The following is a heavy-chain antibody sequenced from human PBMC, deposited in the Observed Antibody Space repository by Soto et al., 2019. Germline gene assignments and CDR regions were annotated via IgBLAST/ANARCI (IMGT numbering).Heavy chain of an antibody. D-gene: IGHD5-12*01. J-gene: IGHJ4*02. Sequence: ASVKVSCKASGYTFTSYGISWVRQAPGQGLEWLGWISAYNGNTNYAQKLQGRVTMTTDTSTSTAYMELRSLRSDDTAVYYCARAGYLAATIPDPYYFDYWGQGTLVTVSS. V-gene: IGHV1-18*01. CDR1: GYTFTSYG. CDR2: ISAYNGNT. CDR3: ARAGYLAATIPDPYYFDY.